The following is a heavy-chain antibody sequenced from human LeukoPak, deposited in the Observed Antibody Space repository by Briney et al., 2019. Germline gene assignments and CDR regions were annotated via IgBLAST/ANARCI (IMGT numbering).Heavy chain of an antibody. Sequence: SETLSLTCTVSGGSISSYYWSWIRQPPGKGLEWIGEINHSGSTNYNPSLKSRVTISVDTSKNQFSLKLSSVTAADTAVYYCARDRCSSTSCKGWFDPWGQGTLVTVSS. CDR2: INHSGST. CDR3: ARDRCSSTSCKGWFDP. CDR1: GGSISSYY. J-gene: IGHJ5*02. V-gene: IGHV4-34*01. D-gene: IGHD2-2*01.